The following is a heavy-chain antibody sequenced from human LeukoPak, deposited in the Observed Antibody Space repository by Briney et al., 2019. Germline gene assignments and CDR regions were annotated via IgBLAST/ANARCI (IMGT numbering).Heavy chain of an antibody. CDR3: ARSPRTTVTTYDY. V-gene: IGHV4-59*01. CDR2: IYYSGST. Sequence: PSETLSLTCTVSGGSISKFYWSWIRQSPGKGLEWIGYIYYSGSTTYNPSLKSRVTISIDTSKSQFSLRVNSVTAADTAVYYCARSPRTTVTTYDYWGRGTLVTVSS. CDR1: GGSISKFY. J-gene: IGHJ4*02. D-gene: IGHD4-11*01.